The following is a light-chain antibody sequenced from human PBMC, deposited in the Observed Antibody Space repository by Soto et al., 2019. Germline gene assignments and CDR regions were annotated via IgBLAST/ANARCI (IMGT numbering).Light chain of an antibody. CDR1: HTIATY. V-gene: IGKV1-39*01. J-gene: IGKJ1*01. Sequence: IQMTQSPSSLSASVGDGVTLTCRASHTIATYLNWYQQKPGQVPEVLIYGASRLHVGVPSRFTGSGYGTDFTLTINNLQPEDFATYYCQQYNSYWTFGQGTKVEIK. CDR3: QQYNSYWT. CDR2: GAS.